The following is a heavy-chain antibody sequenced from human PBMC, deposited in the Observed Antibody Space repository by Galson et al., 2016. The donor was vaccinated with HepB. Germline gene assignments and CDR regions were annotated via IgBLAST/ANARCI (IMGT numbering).Heavy chain of an antibody. J-gene: IGHJ6*02. CDR3: ARGVGRRIEVGGPSYYFYGLDV. D-gene: IGHD1-26*01. V-gene: IGHV6-1*01. CDR2: TYYRSKWYV. Sequence: CAISGDSVSGNSATWNWIRQSPSRGLGWLGRTYYRSKWYVDYAESMKSRIMINPDTSKNQISLHMNSVTPEDSAVYYCARGVGRRIEVGGPSYYFYGLDVWGQGTTVTVSS. CDR1: GDSVSGNSAT.